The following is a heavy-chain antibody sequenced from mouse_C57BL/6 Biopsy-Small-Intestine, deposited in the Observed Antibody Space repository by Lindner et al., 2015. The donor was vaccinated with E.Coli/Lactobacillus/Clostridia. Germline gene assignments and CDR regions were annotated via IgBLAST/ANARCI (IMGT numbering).Heavy chain of an antibody. CDR3: ARDLGNMERDDY. Sequence: SVKVSCKASGYIFTGYDMHWVRQAPGQGLEWVGSINPSTGATTFAQRFQGRVTLTRDTSITTVYMELSRLTSDDTAVYYCARDLGNMERDDYWGQGTLVTVSS. V-gene: IGHV1-74*01. J-gene: IGHJ4*01. CDR2: INPSTGAT. CDR1: GYIFTGYD. D-gene: IGHD3-3*01.